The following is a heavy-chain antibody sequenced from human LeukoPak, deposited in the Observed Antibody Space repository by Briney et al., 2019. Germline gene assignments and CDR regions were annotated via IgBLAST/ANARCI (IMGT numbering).Heavy chain of an antibody. CDR2: ISGSGGST. CDR1: GITLSNYG. D-gene: IGHD3-22*01. CDR3: AKRGVVIRVILVGFHKEAYYFDS. V-gene: IGHV3-23*01. Sequence: PGGSLRLSCRVSGITLSNYGMSWVRQAPGKGLEWVAGISGSGGSTNYADSVKGRFTISRDNPKNTLYLQMPGLRAEDTAVYFCAKRGVVIRVILVGFHKEAYYFDSWGQGALVTVSS. J-gene: IGHJ4*02.